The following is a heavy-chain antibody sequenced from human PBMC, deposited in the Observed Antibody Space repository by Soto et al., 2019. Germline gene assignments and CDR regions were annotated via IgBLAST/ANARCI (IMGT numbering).Heavy chain of an antibody. D-gene: IGHD4-4*01. J-gene: IGHJ4*02. CDR3: ARDDSNYEEGSPGGFDY. Sequence: EVQLVESGGGLVQPGGSLRLSCAASGFTFSSYWMSWVRQAPGKGLEWVANIKQDGSEKYYVDSVKGRFTISRDNAKNSLYLQMNSLRAEDTAVYYCARDDSNYEEGSPGGFDYWGQGTLVTVSS. CDR1: GFTFSSYW. CDR2: IKQDGSEK. V-gene: IGHV3-7*01.